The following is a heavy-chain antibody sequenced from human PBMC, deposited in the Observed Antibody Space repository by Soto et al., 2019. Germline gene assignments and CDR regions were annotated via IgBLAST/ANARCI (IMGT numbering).Heavy chain of an antibody. D-gene: IGHD2-15*01. CDR3: AKERDIVVVVAPLDY. Sequence: QVQLVESGGGVVQPGRSLRLSCAASGFTFSNYGMHWVRQAPGKGLEWVAVISYDGSNKYYADSVKGRFTITRDNSTNTLYLQMNSLRAEDTAVYYCAKERDIVVVVAPLDYWGQGTLVTVSS. CDR2: ISYDGSNK. CDR1: GFTFSNYG. V-gene: IGHV3-30*18. J-gene: IGHJ4*02.